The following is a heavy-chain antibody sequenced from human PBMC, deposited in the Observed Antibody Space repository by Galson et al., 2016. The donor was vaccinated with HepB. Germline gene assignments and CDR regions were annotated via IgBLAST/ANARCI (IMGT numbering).Heavy chain of an antibody. CDR3: AKATADYYDSTGLYPGHFFDY. Sequence: SLRLSCATSGFSFNDHYMDWVRQTPGKGLEWVGRTRNERYGYTPQYAAAVKGRFTISRDDSKNSVYLQMDSLETEDTAVYYCAKATADYYDSTGLYPGHFFDYWGQGTLVTVSS. V-gene: IGHV3-72*01. J-gene: IGHJ4*02. D-gene: IGHD3-22*01. CDR2: TRNERYGYTP. CDR1: GFSFNDHY.